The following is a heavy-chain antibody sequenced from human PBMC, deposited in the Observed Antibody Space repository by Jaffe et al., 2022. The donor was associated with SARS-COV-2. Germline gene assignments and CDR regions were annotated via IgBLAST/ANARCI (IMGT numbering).Heavy chain of an antibody. J-gene: IGHJ6*02. CDR1: GYSLIELS. D-gene: IGHD2-2*01. CDR2: FDPEDAET. V-gene: IGHV1-24*01. CDR3: AIGFSIVSANVGYHYYYGMDV. Sequence: QVQVVQSGAEVKKPGASVKVSCKVSGYSLIELSMHWVRQAPGKGLEWMGGFDPEDAETIYAQQFQGRVTMTEDTSTDTAYMELSSLRSEDTAVYYCAIGFSIVSANVGYHYYYGMDVWGQGTTVIVSS.